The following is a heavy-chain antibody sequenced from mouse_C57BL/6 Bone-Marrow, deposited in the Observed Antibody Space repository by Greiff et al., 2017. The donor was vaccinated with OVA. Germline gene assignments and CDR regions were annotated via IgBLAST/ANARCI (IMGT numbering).Heavy chain of an antibody. CDR3: ARALYGNYEDFDY. CDR1: GFSLTSSG. V-gene: IGHV2-2*01. D-gene: IGHD2-1*01. Sequence: QVQLKESGPGLVQPSQSLSITCTVSGFSLTSSGVHWVRQSPGKGLEWLGVIWRGGSTDYNAAFISRLSISKDNSKSQVFFKMNSLQAEDTAIYYCARALYGNYEDFDYWGQGTTLTVSS. J-gene: IGHJ2*01. CDR2: IWRGGST.